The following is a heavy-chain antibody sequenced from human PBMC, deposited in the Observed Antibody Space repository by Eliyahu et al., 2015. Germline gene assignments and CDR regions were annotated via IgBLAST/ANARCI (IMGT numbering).Heavy chain of an antibody. Sequence: EVQLVESGGGLVQPGGSLRLSCXASGFXFXXXWMTWVRXAPGKGLEWVANIRQDGSDKYYMDSVKGRFTISRDNAKNSLYLQMNSLRVEDTAVYYCGRDRHYFDSSGYYSTDYWGQGTLVTVSS. D-gene: IGHD3-22*01. CDR1: GFXFXXXW. CDR3: GRDRHYFDSSGYYSTDY. CDR2: IRQDGSDK. J-gene: IGHJ4*02. V-gene: IGHV3-7*04.